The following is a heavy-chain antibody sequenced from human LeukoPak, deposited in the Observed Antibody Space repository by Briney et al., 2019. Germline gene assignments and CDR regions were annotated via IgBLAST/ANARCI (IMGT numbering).Heavy chain of an antibody. CDR2: TNEDGSEK. V-gene: IGHV3-7*03. CDR1: GFTFRSYW. J-gene: IGHJ4*02. D-gene: IGHD3-22*01. CDR3: AKGGRGTLIVVVTQQTFDY. Sequence: GGSLRLSCAASGFTFRSYWMSWVRQVPGKGLEWVANTNEDGSEKYYADSVKGRFTISRDNSKNTLYLQMNNLRAEDTAVYYCAKGGRGTLIVVVTQQTFDYWGQGSLVTVSS.